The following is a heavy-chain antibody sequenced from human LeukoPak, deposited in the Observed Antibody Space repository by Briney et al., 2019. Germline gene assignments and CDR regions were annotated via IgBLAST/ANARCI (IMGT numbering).Heavy chain of an antibody. J-gene: IGHJ4*02. V-gene: IGHV3-53*01. D-gene: IGHD2-2*01. CDR3: ARAPDIVVVPAAPRLFDY. Sequence: PGGSLRLSCTVSGFTVSSNSMSWVRQAPGKGLEWVSFIYSGGNTHYSDSVKGRFTISRDNAKNSLYLQMNSLRAEDTAVYYCARAPDIVVVPAAPRLFDYWGQGTLVTVSS. CDR2: IYSGGNT. CDR1: GFTVSSNS.